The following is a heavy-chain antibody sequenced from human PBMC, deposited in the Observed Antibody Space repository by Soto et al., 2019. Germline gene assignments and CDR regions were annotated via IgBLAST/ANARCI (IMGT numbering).Heavy chain of an antibody. J-gene: IGHJ3*02. V-gene: IGHV1-18*01. CDR3: ARDPGYNTTWHQAFDI. CDR1: GYTFTSYG. CDR2: ISTYNGNT. D-gene: IGHD5-12*01. Sequence: QVQLVQSGAEVKKPGASVKVSCKASGYTFTSYGISWVRQAPGQGPEWMGRISTYNGNTNYVEKLQGRVTMTTDTSTNTAYMELRSLRYDDTAVYYCARDPGYNTTWHQAFDIWGQGTMLTVSS.